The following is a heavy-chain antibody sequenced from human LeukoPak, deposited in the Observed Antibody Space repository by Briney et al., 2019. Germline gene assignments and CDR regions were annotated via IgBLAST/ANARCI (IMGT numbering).Heavy chain of an antibody. CDR3: ARVETFDPDTIFGVVDY. CDR1: GYTFTSYG. D-gene: IGHD3-3*01. J-gene: IGHJ4*02. V-gene: IGHV1-18*01. Sequence: ASVKVSCKASGYTFTSYGISWVRQAPGQGLEWMGWISAYNGNTNYAQKLQGRVTMTTDTSTSTAYMELRSLRSDDTAAYYCARVETFDPDTIFGVVDYWGQGTLVTVSS. CDR2: ISAYNGNT.